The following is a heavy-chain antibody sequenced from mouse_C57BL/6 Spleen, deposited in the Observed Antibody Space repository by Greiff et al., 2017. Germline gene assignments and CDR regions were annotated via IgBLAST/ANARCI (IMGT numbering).Heavy chain of an antibody. CDR1: GYTFTSYW. J-gene: IGHJ4*01. D-gene: IGHD2-4*01. CDR2: INPSNGGT. CDR3: AREETGSDYDPFYSMAY. V-gene: IGHV1-53*01. Sequence: VQLQQPGTELVKPGASVKLSCKASGYTFTSYWMHWVKQRPGQGLEWIGNINPSNGGTNYNEKFKSKDTLTVDKSSSTAYMQLSSLTSEDSAVYYCAREETGSDYDPFYSMAYWGQGTSVTVSS.